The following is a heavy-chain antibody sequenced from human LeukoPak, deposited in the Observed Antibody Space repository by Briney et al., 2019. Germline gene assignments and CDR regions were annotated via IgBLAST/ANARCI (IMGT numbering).Heavy chain of an antibody. CDR3: AINLPANRRFQH. D-gene: IGHD1-14*01. V-gene: IGHV1-8*01. CDR1: GYTFTSYD. Sequence: GASVKVSCEASGYTFTSYDINWVRQATGQGPEWMGWMNPNSGNTGYAQKFQGRVTMTRNTSISTAYMELSNVRSEDTAMYYCAINLPANRRFQHWGQGTLVTVSS. CDR2: MNPNSGNT. J-gene: IGHJ1*01.